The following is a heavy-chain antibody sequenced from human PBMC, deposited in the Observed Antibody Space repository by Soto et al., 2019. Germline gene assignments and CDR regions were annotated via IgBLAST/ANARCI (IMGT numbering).Heavy chain of an antibody. D-gene: IGHD2-21*02. V-gene: IGHV3-33*01. CDR2: IWSDGSRT. CDR1: GFTFSNYG. J-gene: IGHJ4*02. CDR3: ARDDDFQANAFDY. Sequence: PGGSLRLSCAPSGFTFSNYGMHWVRQTPGKGLEWVAVIWSDGSRTVYEDSVKGRFTISRDNSENTLFLQMNSLRAEDTGVYYCARDDDFQANAFDYWGQGTRVTVSS.